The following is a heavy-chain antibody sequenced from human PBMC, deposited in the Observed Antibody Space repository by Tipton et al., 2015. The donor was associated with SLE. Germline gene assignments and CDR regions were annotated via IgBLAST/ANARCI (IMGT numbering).Heavy chain of an antibody. V-gene: IGHV4-39*07. Sequence: TLSLTCTVSGGSISSSSYYWSWIRQPPGKGLEWIGEINHSGSTNYNPSLKSRVTISVDTSKNQFSLKLSSVTAADTAVYYCARDSAMVRGVDYWGQGTLVTVSS. D-gene: IGHD3-10*01. CDR3: ARDSAMVRGVDY. J-gene: IGHJ4*02. CDR1: GGSISSSSYY. CDR2: INHSGST.